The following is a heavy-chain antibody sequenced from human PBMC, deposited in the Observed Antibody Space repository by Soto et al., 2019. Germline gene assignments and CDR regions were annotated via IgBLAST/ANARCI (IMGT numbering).Heavy chain of an antibody. CDR1: GYTFTGYY. CDR2: INPNSGGT. V-gene: IGHV1-2*02. J-gene: IGHJ4*02. Sequence: QVQLVQSGAEVKKPGASVKVSCKASGYTFTGYYMHWVRQAPGQGLEWMGWINPNSGGTNYAQKFQGRVTITADKSTSTAYMELSSLRSEDTAVYYCARVGAAAGNELDYWGQGTLVTVSS. CDR3: ARVGAAAGNELDY. D-gene: IGHD6-13*01.